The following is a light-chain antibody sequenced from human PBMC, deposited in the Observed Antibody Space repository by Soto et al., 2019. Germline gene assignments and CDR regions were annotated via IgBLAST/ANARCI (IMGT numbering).Light chain of an antibody. CDR3: QTWGTDIVV. CDR1: SGHSSYA. CDR2: LNSDGSH. Sequence: QLVLTQSPSASASLGASVKLTCTLSSGHSSYAIAWHQQQPEKGPRYLMKLNSDGSHSKGDGTPDRFSGSSSGAERYLTISSLQSEDEADYYCQTWGTDIVVFGGGTKVTVL. V-gene: IGLV4-69*01. J-gene: IGLJ2*01.